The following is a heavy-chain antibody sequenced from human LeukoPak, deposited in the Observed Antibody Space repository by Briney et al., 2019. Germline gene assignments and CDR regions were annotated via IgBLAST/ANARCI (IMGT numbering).Heavy chain of an antibody. V-gene: IGHV4-4*07. CDR3: ARDKVVVAASGKYYFDY. CDR2: ITASGST. Sequence: PSETLSLTCSVSGATVNNNHWGWIRQPAGKGLEWIGRITASGSTNYTPSLRSRVTISVDKSKNQLFLRLASVTAADTAVYYCARDKVVVAASGKYYFDYWGQRTLVAVSS. CDR1: GATVNNNH. J-gene: IGHJ4*02. D-gene: IGHD2-15*01.